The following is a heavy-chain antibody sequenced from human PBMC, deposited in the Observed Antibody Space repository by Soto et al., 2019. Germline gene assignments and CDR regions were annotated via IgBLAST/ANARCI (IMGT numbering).Heavy chain of an antibody. CDR3: SGGHALDV. V-gene: IGHV3-7*01. CDR2: INKDGGEK. Sequence: PXGSRRLSCAAYRFTFSTYLMTWVRQAPGKGLEWVANINKDGGEKYYMDSVRGRFTISRDNAKNSLYLQMTSLRVEDTAVYYCSGGHALDVWGQGTTVTVSS. J-gene: IGHJ6*02. CDR1: RFTFSTYL.